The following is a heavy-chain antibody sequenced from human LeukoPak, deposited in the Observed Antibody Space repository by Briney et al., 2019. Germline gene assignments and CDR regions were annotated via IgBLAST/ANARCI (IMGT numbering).Heavy chain of an antibody. D-gene: IGHD6-19*01. CDR2: IKGDGSEK. Sequence: AGGSLRPSCAASGFTFNTVWMTWVRKAPGKGLEWVANIKGDGSEKSYADSVRGRFTISRDNAQNSLFLQMNMLRVEDTAIYYCARLGYASAWSYWYFDLWGRGTLVTVSS. CDR1: GFTFNTVW. J-gene: IGHJ2*01. V-gene: IGHV3-7*01. CDR3: ARLGYASAWSYWYFDL.